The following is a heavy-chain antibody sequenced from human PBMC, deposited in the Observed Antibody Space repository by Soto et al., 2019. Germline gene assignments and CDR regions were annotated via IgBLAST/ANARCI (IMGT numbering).Heavy chain of an antibody. Sequence: SETLSLTCSVSGGSISGSYWSWMRQSPGKGLEWLGYVYYTGSTNYSPSLRSRVSISVDTSKNEFSLRLSSVTAADTAVYFCARSVAVPGAHIDYWGQGTQVTVSS. J-gene: IGHJ4*02. CDR2: VYYTGST. V-gene: IGHV4-59*01. CDR1: GGSISGSY. D-gene: IGHD6-19*01. CDR3: ARSVAVPGAHIDY.